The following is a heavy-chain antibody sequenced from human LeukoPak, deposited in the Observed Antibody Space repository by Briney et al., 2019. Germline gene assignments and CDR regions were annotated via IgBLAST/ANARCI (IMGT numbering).Heavy chain of an antibody. CDR1: GFTFSSYA. Sequence: GGSLRLSCAASGFTFSSYAMHWVRQAPGKGLEWVAVISYDGSNKYYADSVKGRFTISRDNSKNTLYLQMNSLRAEDTAVYYCARPPYYYGSGSYHYWGQGTLVTVSS. V-gene: IGHV3-30-3*01. CDR2: ISYDGSNK. CDR3: ARPPYYYGSGSYHY. J-gene: IGHJ4*02. D-gene: IGHD3-10*01.